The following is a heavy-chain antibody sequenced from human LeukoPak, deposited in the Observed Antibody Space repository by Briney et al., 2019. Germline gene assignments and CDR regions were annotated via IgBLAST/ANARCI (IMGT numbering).Heavy chain of an antibody. CDR2: IRYDGSNK. V-gene: IGHV3-30*02. CDR1: GFTFSSYG. CDR3: AKVSGSYLPNFDY. D-gene: IGHD2-15*01. J-gene: IGHJ4*02. Sequence: GGSLRLSCAASGFTFSSYGMHWVRQAPGKGLEWVAFIRYDGSNKYYADSVKGRFTISRDNSRNTLYLQMNSPRAEDTAVYYCAKVSGSYLPNFDYWGQGTLVTVS.